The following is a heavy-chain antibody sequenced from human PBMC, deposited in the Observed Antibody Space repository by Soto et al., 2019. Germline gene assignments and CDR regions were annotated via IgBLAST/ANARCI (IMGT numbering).Heavy chain of an antibody. CDR3: AKDLGKLLYAFDI. Sequence: GGSLRLSCAASGFTFDDYAMHWVRQAPGKGLEWVSGISWNSGSIGYADSVKGRFTISRDNAKNSLYLQMNSLRAEDTALYYCAKDLGKLLYAFDIWGQGTMVTVSS. CDR2: ISWNSGSI. J-gene: IGHJ3*02. D-gene: IGHD2-2*01. CDR1: GFTFDDYA. V-gene: IGHV3-9*01.